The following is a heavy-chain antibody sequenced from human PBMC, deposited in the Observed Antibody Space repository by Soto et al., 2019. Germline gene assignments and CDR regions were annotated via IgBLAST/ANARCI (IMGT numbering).Heavy chain of an antibody. CDR3: ARVHVMVVAGSTFDY. Sequence: SETLSLTCTVSGGSISSDDYYWNWIRQPPGEGLEWIGYSFYSGNTYYNPSLKGRVSISVDTSKNQFSLSLTSVTAADTAVYYCARVHVMVVAGSTFDYWGHGTLVT. J-gene: IGHJ4*01. CDR2: SFYSGNT. D-gene: IGHD6-19*01. CDR1: GGSISSDDYY. V-gene: IGHV4-30-4*01.